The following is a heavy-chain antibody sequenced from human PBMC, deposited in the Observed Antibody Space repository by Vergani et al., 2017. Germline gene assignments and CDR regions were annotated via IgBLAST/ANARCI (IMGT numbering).Heavy chain of an antibody. D-gene: IGHD4-11*01. V-gene: IGHV5-51*01. Sequence: EVQLVQSGSEVKKPGESLKISCKGSGSSFTSYWIGWVRQMPGKGLEWMGIIYPGDSDTRYSPSFQGQVPISADKSISTAYRQWSRLKASDTAMYYCAGHFLTLTTGYYYYYMDVWGKGTTVTVSS. J-gene: IGHJ6*03. CDR1: GSSFTSYW. CDR2: IYPGDSDT. CDR3: AGHFLTLTTGYYYYYMDV.